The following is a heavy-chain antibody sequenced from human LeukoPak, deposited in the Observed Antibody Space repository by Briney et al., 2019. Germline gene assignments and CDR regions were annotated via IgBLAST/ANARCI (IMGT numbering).Heavy chain of an antibody. CDR2: IWYDGSNK. CDR3: ARDLSADTAMASADNFDY. D-gene: IGHD5-18*01. Sequence: PGGSLRLSCAASGFTFSSYGMHWVRQAPGKGLEWVAVIWYDGSNKYYADSVKGRFTISRDNSKNTLYLQMNSLRAEDTAVYYCARDLSADTAMASADNFDYWGQGTLVTVSS. J-gene: IGHJ4*02. CDR1: GFTFSSYG. V-gene: IGHV3-33*01.